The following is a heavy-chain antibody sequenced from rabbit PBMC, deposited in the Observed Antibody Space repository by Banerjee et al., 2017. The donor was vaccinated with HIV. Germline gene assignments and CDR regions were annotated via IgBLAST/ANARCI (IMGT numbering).Heavy chain of an antibody. CDR3: ARRGSDWGDDL. D-gene: IGHD4-1*01. J-gene: IGHJ6*01. CDR2: IYTTSSSA. Sequence: QEQLVESGGGLVKPGGSLALTCKASGFSLSNNYVMCWVRQAPGKGLEWIACIYTTSSSAYYATWAKGRFTISKTSSTTVILQMTSLTAADTATYFCARRGSDWGDDLWGQGTLVTV. CDR1: GFSLSNNYV. V-gene: IGHV1S45*01.